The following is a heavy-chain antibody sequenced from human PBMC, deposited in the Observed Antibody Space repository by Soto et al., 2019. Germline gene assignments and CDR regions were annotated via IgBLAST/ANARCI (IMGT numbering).Heavy chain of an antibody. CDR3: ASSQTSSGWEYNFLY. J-gene: IGHJ4*02. V-gene: IGHV3-11*01. Sequence: PGGSLRLSCAASGFTFSDYYMSWIRQAPGKGLEWVSYISSSGSTIYYADSVKGRFTISRDNAKNSLYLQMNSLRAEDTAVYYCASSQTSSGWEYNFLYWGQGTLVTVSS. D-gene: IGHD6-19*01. CDR2: ISSSGSTI. CDR1: GFTFSDYY.